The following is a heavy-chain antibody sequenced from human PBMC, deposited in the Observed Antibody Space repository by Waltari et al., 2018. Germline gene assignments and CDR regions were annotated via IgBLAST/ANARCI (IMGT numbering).Heavy chain of an antibody. CDR3: ARDRGPQYPGHWFFDL. Sequence: QVHLVQSASEVKNPGASVMLSCRASGYSLTCAAIHWVRQTPGQGLEWMAGIATDTGKTRYSQNFQDRVRISRDTSANTAYMELSSLRSEDTALYFCARDRGPQYPGHWFFDLWGPGTLVTVSS. CDR1: GYSLTCAA. V-gene: IGHV1-3*04. CDR2: IATDTGKT. J-gene: IGHJ2*01. D-gene: IGHD2-15*01.